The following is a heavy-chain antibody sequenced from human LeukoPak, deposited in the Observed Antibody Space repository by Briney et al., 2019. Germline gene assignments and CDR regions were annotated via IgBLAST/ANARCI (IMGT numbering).Heavy chain of an antibody. V-gene: IGHV1-69*05. CDR3: ARVDGSYSLDAFDI. J-gene: IGHJ3*02. Sequence: GASVKVSCKASGGTFSSYAISWVRQAPGQGLEWMGGIIPIFGTANYAQKFQGRVTITTDESTSTAYMELSSLRSEDTAVYYCARVDGSYSLDAFDIWGQGTMVTVSS. CDR1: GGTFSSYA. D-gene: IGHD1-26*01. CDR2: IIPIFGTA.